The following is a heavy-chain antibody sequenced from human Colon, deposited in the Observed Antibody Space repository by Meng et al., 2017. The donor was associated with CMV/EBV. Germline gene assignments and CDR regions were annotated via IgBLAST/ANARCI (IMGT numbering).Heavy chain of an antibody. CDR2: IIPVLDLT. V-gene: IGHV1-69*02. D-gene: IGHD3-16*01. CDR3: VKEAGAPSSSPGGY. J-gene: IGHJ4*02. Sequence: ASAGTFSLYTFSWVRQAPGQGLEWMGRIIPVLDLTDSAQKFQGRVTITADKSTSTVYMELTSLRSEDTAVYYCVKEAGAPSSSPGGYWGQGTLVTVSS. CDR1: AGTFSLYT.